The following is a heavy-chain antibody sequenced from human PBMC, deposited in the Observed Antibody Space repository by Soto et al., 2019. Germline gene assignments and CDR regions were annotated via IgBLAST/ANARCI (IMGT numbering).Heavy chain of an antibody. CDR3: ARLGIAAAGRDY. V-gene: IGHV1-69*02. J-gene: IGHJ4*02. Sequence: SVKVSCKASGGTFSRYTISRVRQAPGQGLEWMGRISPILGIANYAQKFQCRVTITADKSTSTAYMELSSLRSEDTAVYYCARLGIAAAGRDYWGQGTLVTVSS. D-gene: IGHD6-13*01. CDR1: GGTFSRYT. CDR2: ISPILGIA.